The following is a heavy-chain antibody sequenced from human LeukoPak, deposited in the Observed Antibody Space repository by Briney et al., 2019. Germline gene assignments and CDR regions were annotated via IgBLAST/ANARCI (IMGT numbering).Heavy chain of an antibody. D-gene: IGHD5-18*01. V-gene: IGHV3-48*01. Sequence: PGGSLRLSCAASGFTFSSYAIHWVRQAPGKGLEWVSYITGGSYTIHYAQSVRGRFTISRDNAKNSLYLQMNSLRVEDTAVYYCARDGDEYSYGYGDAFDIWGQGTMVTVSS. CDR1: GFTFSSYA. J-gene: IGHJ3*02. CDR3: ARDGDEYSYGYGDAFDI. CDR2: ITGGSYTI.